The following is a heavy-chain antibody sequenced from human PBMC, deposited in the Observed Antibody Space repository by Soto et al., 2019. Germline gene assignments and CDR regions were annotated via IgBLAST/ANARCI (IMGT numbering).Heavy chain of an antibody. CDR2: IISIFGPA. J-gene: IGHJ4*02. V-gene: IGHV1-69*13. CDR1: GATMSSYA. D-gene: IGHD6-6*01. Sequence: SVKVSCKASGATMSSYAISWVRQTPGQGLEWMGGIISIFGPANYARKFQGRVTITADESTSTAYMELSSLRSEDTAVYYCARGRSIAARAGFDNWGQGTLVTVSS. CDR3: ARGRSIAARAGFDN.